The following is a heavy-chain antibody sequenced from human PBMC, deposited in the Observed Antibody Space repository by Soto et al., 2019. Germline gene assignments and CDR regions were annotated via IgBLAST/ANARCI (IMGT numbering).Heavy chain of an antibody. V-gene: IGHV3-30*18. J-gene: IGHJ1*01. CDR2: ISYDVSGK. CDR1: GFTFSNYG. Sequence: QVPLVESGGGVVQPGRSLRLSCAASGFTFSNYGMHWVRQAPDKGLEWVAVISYDVSGKNYADSVKGRFTISRDNSKNTLYLQMNSLRAEDTAVYYCAKEQGIAVAGTVYFQHWGQGTLVTVSS. CDR3: AKEQGIAVAGTVYFQH. D-gene: IGHD6-19*01.